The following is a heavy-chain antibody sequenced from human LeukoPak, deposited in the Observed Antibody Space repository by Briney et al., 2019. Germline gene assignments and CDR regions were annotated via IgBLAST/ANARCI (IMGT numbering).Heavy chain of an antibody. V-gene: IGHV3-21*04. J-gene: IGHJ4*02. D-gene: IGHD2-15*01. CDR1: GFTFSSYS. CDR3: AREGCSGGSCYWTADDY. CDR2: ISSSSSYI. Sequence: GSLRLSCAASGFTFSSYSMNWVRQAPGKGLEWVSSISSSSSYIYYADSVKGRFTISRDDAKNSLYLQMNSLRAEDTALYHCAREGCSGGSCYWTADDYWGQGTLVTVSS.